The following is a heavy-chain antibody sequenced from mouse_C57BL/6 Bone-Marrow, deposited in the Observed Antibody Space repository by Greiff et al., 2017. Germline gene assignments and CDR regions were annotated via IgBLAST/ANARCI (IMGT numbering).Heavy chain of an antibody. CDR3: ARGDYGSSDWYFDV. Sequence: VQLQQSGAELVRPGASVKLSCKASGYTFTDYYIHWVKQRPGQGLEWIARIYPGSGNTYYNEKFKGKATLTAEKSSSTAYMQLSSLTSEDSAVYCCARGDYGSSDWYFDVGGTGTTVTVSS. V-gene: IGHV1-76*01. D-gene: IGHD1-1*01. CDR2: IYPGSGNT. J-gene: IGHJ1*03. CDR1: GYTFTDYY.